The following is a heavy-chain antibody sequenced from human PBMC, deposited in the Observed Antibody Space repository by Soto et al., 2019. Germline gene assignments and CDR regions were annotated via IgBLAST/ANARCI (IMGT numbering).Heavy chain of an antibody. D-gene: IGHD2-2*01. CDR1: GYTFINYG. CDR3: AIQIVPSVYYRMDV. CDR2: ISPYRGNT. J-gene: IGHJ6*02. Sequence: QVQLVQSGAEVKKPGASVKVSCKASGYTFINYGISWVRQAPGQGLEWMGWISPYRGNTNYAQKFQGRVTMTSDTSTTTAYMELRSLRSDDTGVYYCAIQIVPSVYYRMDVWGQGTTVTVSS. V-gene: IGHV1-18*01.